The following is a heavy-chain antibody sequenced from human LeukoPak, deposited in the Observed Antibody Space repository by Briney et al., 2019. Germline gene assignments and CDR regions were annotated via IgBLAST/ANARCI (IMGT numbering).Heavy chain of an antibody. CDR3: ARLSIAAAGTGQAVDY. CDR2: IWYDGSNK. CDR1: GFTVSSNY. Sequence: GGSLRLSCAASGFTVSSNYMSWVRQAPGKGLEWVAVIWYDGSNKYYADSVKGRFTISRDNSKNTLYLQMNSLRAEDTAVYYCARLSIAAAGTGQAVDYWGQGTLVTVSS. V-gene: IGHV3-33*08. J-gene: IGHJ4*02. D-gene: IGHD6-13*01.